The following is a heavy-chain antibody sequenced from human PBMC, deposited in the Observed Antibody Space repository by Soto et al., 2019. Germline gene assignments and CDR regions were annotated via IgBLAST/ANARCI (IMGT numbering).Heavy chain of an antibody. V-gene: IGHV4-31*03. Sequence: QVQLQESGPGLVKPSQTLSLTCTVSGGSISSGGYYWSWIRQHPGKGLEWIGYIYYIKTTYYNPSLKSRVTLSLDTSKNQFALKLTSVTAADTAVYYCARSVFPWGQGTLVTVSS. CDR3: ARSVFP. J-gene: IGHJ5*02. CDR2: IYYIKTT. CDR1: GGSISSGGYY.